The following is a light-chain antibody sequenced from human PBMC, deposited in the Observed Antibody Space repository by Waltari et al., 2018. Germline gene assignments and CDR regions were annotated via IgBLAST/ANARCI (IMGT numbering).Light chain of an antibody. CDR2: DVN. J-gene: IGLJ3*02. Sequence: QSALTQPASVSVSPGQSITISCTGTSSDVSGYNFVSWYQQHPGKAPKLMIFDVNNRPSGVSNRFSGSKSGNTASLTISGLQPEDEADYYCSSYTTSSTWVFGGGTKVTV. V-gene: IGLV2-14*03. CDR1: SSDVSGYNF. CDR3: SSYTTSSTWV.